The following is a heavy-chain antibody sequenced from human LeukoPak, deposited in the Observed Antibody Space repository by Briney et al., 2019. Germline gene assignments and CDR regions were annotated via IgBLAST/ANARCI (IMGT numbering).Heavy chain of an antibody. Sequence: GASVKVSCKAAGYTFTSYDINWVRQAPGQGLEWMGWMNPTSGNTGYVQKFQGRVTMTRDASIATAYMGLSSLTSEDTALYYCTRMRGYTYGYWYLDLWGRGTPVTVSS. CDR2: MNPTSGNT. D-gene: IGHD5-18*01. J-gene: IGHJ2*01. V-gene: IGHV1-8*01. CDR3: TRMRGYTYGYWYLDL. CDR1: GYTFTSYD.